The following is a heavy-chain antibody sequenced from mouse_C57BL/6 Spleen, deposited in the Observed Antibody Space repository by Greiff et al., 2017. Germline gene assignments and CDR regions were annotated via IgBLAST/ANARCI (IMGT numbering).Heavy chain of an antibody. V-gene: IGHV1-64*01. Sequence: QVQLQQPGAELVKPGASVKLSCKASGYTFTSYWMHRVKQRPGQGLEWIGMIHPNSGSTNYNETFKSKATLTVDKSSSTAYMQLSSLTSEDSAVYYCARSYYYGSINWYFDVWGTGTTVTVSS. CDR3: ARSYYYGSINWYFDV. D-gene: IGHD1-1*01. CDR2: IHPNSGST. CDR1: GYTFTSYW. J-gene: IGHJ1*03.